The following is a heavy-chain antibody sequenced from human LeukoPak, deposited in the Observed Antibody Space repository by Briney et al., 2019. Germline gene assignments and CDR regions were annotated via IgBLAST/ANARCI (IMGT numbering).Heavy chain of an antibody. CDR1: GGSISSGGYY. D-gene: IGHD3-9*01. J-gene: IGHJ4*02. CDR2: VHLDGRT. CDR3: ARRGSIFRPLDY. V-gene: IGHV4-30-2*01. Sequence: SQTLSLTCTVSGGSISSGGYYCGSVRQPPGKGLEWIGEVHLDGRTNYHPSLKSRLTLSVDLSANPTSLKLPSAPAPGTAVHYSARRGSIFRPLDYSGQGTLVTVSS.